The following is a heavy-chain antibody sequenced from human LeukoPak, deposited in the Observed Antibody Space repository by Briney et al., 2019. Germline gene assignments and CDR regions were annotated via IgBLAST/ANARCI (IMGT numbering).Heavy chain of an antibody. V-gene: IGHV3-21*01. CDR1: GFTLRSYT. CDR3: ASTVVVIGGFDY. J-gene: IGHJ4*02. CDR2: IGISSNKI. Sequence: GGSLRLSCAASGFTLRSYTMNWVRQAPGKGLEWVSSIGISSNKIYYADSVKGRFIISRDNAKNSVYLQMNSLRAEDTAVYYCASTVVVIGGFDYWGQGTLVTVSS. D-gene: IGHD2-21*01.